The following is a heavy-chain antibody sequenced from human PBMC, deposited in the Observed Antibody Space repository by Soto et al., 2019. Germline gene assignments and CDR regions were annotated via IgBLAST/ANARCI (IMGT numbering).Heavy chain of an antibody. V-gene: IGHV4-59*01. Sequence: SETLSLTCTVSGGSISSYYWSWIRQPPGKGLEWIGYIYYSGSTNYNPSLKSRVTISVDTSKNQFSLKLSSVTAADTAVYYCARDIGYSYGFSRWGQGTLVTVSS. CDR2: IYYSGST. CDR3: ARDIGYSYGFSR. D-gene: IGHD5-18*01. CDR1: GGSISSYY. J-gene: IGHJ4*02.